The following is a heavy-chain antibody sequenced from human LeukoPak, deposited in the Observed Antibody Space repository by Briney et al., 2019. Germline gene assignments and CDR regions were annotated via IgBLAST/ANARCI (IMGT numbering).Heavy chain of an antibody. J-gene: IGHJ4*02. V-gene: IGHV3-23*01. Sequence: GGSLRLSCVVSGFEFSIHDMSWGRQAPGKGPEWVSSISGRGTDTYYRDSVKGRFTISRDTSKNTLYMQMNNLRVEDTALYYCVKGFHFDWWGQGTLVTVSS. CDR2: ISGRGTDT. CDR3: VKGFHFDW. CDR1: GFEFSIHD.